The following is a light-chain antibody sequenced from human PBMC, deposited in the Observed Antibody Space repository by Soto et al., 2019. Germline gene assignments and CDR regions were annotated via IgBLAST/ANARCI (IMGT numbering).Light chain of an antibody. Sequence: DLQVTQSPSTLSASVAPSVTISCRASQSISSWLAWYQQKPGKAPKLLIYKASSLKSGVPSRFSGSRPGTEFTLTISSLQPDDFATYYCQHYNSYSEAFGQGTKVDIK. CDR2: KAS. CDR3: QHYNSYSEA. CDR1: QSISSW. J-gene: IGKJ1*01. V-gene: IGKV1-5*03.